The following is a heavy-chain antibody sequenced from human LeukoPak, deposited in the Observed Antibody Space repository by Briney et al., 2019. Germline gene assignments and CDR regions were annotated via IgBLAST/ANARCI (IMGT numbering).Heavy chain of an antibody. CDR2: IRSKANSYAT. Sequence: GGSLKLSCAASGFTFSGSAMHWVRQASGKGLEWVGRIRSKANSYATAYAASVKGRFTISRDNSKNTLYPQMNSLRAEDTAVDYCANLPSWGQGTLVTVSS. CDR3: ANLPS. J-gene: IGHJ4*02. CDR1: GFTFSGSA. V-gene: IGHV3-73*01. D-gene: IGHD1-7*01.